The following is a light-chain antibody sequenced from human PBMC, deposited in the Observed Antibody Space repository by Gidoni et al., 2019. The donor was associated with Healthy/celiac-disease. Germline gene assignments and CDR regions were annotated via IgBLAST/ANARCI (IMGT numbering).Light chain of an antibody. CDR3: QQRSNWPPL. CDR2: DAS. CDR1: QSVSSY. Sequence: EIVLTQSPATLSLSPGERATLSCRASQSVSSYLAWSQQKPGQAPRLLIYDASNRATGIPARFSGSGSGTDFTLTSSSLEPEDFAVYYCQQRSNWPPLFGQGTKLEIK. V-gene: IGKV3-11*01. J-gene: IGKJ2*01.